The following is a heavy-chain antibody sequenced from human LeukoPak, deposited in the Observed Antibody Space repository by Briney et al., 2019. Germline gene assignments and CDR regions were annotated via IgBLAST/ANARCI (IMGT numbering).Heavy chain of an antibody. CDR2: IYYSGST. CDR3: ARGRAAGDFDY. V-gene: IGHV4-39*01. CDR1: GGSISSSSYY. J-gene: IGHJ4*02. Sequence: SETLSLTCTVSGGSISSSSYYWGWIRQPPGKGLEWIGGIYYSGSTYYNPSLKSRVTISVDTSKNQFSLKLSSVTAADTAVYYCARGRAAGDFDYWGQGTLVTVSS. D-gene: IGHD3-10*01.